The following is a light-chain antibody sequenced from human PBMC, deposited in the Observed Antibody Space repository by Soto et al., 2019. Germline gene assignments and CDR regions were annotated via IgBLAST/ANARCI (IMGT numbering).Light chain of an antibody. J-gene: IGLJ2*01. CDR3: QSYDSSNDV. Sequence: FMLTQPHSVSESPGKTVTISCTRSRGSIASNYVQWYQQRPGSAPTTVIYEDTQRPSGVPDRFSGSIDSSSNSASLTISGLKTEDEADYYCQSYDSSNDVFGGGTKLTVL. CDR2: EDT. CDR1: RGSIASNY. V-gene: IGLV6-57*04.